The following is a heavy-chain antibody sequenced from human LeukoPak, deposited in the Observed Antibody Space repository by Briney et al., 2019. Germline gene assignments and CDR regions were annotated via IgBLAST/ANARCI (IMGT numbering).Heavy chain of an antibody. CDR1: GGSISNKY. J-gene: IGHJ2*01. D-gene: IGHD3-3*01. V-gene: IGHV4-59*01. CDR2: IYYSGST. CDR3: ARVPRSSDYDFWSGTNWYFDL. Sequence: SETLSLTCTVSGGSISNKYWSWIRQPPGKGLEWIGYIYYSGSTNYNPSLKSRVTILVDTSKNQFSLKLSSVTAADTAVYYCARVPRSSDYDFWSGTNWYFDLWGRGTLVTVSS.